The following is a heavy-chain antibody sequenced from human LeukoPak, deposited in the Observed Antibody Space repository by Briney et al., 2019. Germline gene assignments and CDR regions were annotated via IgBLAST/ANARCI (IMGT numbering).Heavy chain of an antibody. V-gene: IGHV1-18*03. CDR2: ISGSTGDT. D-gene: IGHD1-26*01. J-gene: IGHJ4*02. Sequence: ASVKVSCKASGYSFVLYGISWGRQAPGDGPEWMGWISGSTGDTNYAQKFHGRVTMTADTSSSTAYMELRSLRLDDMAVYYCATDGIPGATTTLDYWGQRTLVTVSS. CDR3: ATDGIPGATTTLDY. CDR1: GYSFVLYG.